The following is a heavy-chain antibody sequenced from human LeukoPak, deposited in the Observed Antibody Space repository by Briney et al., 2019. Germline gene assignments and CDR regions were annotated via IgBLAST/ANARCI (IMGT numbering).Heavy chain of an antibody. J-gene: IGHJ5*02. Sequence: KASETLSLTCAVYGGSFSGYYWSWIRQPPGKGLEWIGEINHSGSTNYNPSLKSRVTISVDTSKNQFSLNLSSVTAADTAVYYCARGSPISFDSSGYYYDWFDPWGQGTLVTVSS. V-gene: IGHV4-34*01. CDR3: ARGSPISFDSSGYYYDWFDP. D-gene: IGHD3-22*01. CDR2: INHSGST. CDR1: GGSFSGYY.